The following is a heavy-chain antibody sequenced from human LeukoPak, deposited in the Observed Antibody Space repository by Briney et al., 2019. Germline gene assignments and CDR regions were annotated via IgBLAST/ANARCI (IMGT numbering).Heavy chain of an antibody. CDR1: GFTFSSYW. CDR2: INSDGSST. D-gene: IGHD6-19*01. V-gene: IGHV3-74*01. Sequence: GGSLRLSCAASGFTFSSYWMHWVRQAPGKGLVWVSRINSDGSSTSYADSVKGRFTISRDNAKNTLYLQMNSLRAEDTAVYYCAKEIRGPVAVAPFDYWGQGTLVTVSS. J-gene: IGHJ4*02. CDR3: AKEIRGPVAVAPFDY.